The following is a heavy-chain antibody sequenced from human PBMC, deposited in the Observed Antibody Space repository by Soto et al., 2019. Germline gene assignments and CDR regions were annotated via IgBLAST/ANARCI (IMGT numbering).Heavy chain of an antibody. D-gene: IGHD3-16*01. CDR3: ARGDQGFDY. J-gene: IGHJ4*02. CDR2: TYYKSKVYN. Sequence: PSQTLSLTCAISGDSVSSNSFAWNCISQSPSRGLEWLGRTYYKSKVYNNYAVSVKSRITINPDTSKNQFSLQLNSVTPEDTAVYYCARGDQGFDYWGQGTLVTVSS. V-gene: IGHV6-1*01. CDR1: GDSVSSNSFA.